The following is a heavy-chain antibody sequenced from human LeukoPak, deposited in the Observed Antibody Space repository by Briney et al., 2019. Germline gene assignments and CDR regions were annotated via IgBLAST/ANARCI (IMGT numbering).Heavy chain of an antibody. Sequence: SETLSLTCTVSGGSLSSYYWSWIRQHPGKGLEWTGYIYYSGSTYYNPSLKSRVTISVDTSKNQFSLKLSSVTAADTAVYYCARSLSPRITMIVAPSGWFDPWGQGTLVTVSS. J-gene: IGHJ5*02. CDR1: GGSLSSYY. CDR3: ARSLSPRITMIVAPSGWFDP. V-gene: IGHV4-59*06. D-gene: IGHD3-22*01. CDR2: IYYSGST.